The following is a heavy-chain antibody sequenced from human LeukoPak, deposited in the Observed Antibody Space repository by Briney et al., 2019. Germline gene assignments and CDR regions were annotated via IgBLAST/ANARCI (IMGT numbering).Heavy chain of an antibody. J-gene: IGHJ4*02. CDR3: AKGTYQYYYDSSAPSFDY. D-gene: IGHD3-22*01. V-gene: IGHV3-23*01. CDR1: GFTFSNCA. Sequence: GGSLRLSCAASGFTFSNCAMNWVRQAPGKGLQWVSTISGSGGSTYYADSVKGRFTISRDNSKNTLYLQMNSLRAEDTAVYYCAKGTYQYYYDSSAPSFDYWGQGTLVTVSS. CDR2: ISGSGGST.